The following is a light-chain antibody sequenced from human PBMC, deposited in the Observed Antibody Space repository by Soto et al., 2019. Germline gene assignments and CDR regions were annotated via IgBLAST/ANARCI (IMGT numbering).Light chain of an antibody. CDR1: QNIFRW. V-gene: IGKV1-5*01. Sequence: DIQMTQSPSTLSASVGDRVTITCRASQNIFRWLAWYQQKPGIAPKLLIYGASSLESGVPSRFSGSGSGTEIPRTINSLQAYGFATYYCQQYSSCYSFGQGTKLEIK. J-gene: IGKJ2*03. CDR3: QQYSSCYS. CDR2: GAS.